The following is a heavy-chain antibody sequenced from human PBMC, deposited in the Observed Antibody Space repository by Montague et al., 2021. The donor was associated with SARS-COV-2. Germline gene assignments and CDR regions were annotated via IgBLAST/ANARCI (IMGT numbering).Heavy chain of an antibody. Sequence: SETLSLTCTVSGGSISSYYWSWVRQPPGKGLEWIGHINYSGSNTYNPSLKSRVTISIDTPKNQFSLKLSSVTAADTAVYYCASRLHPSGTYYMPYSGAGATSIDQPTKQLGSVTASETAAYAAVYDCARSLDLAAAGALDYWGQGTLVTVSS. CDR3: ASRLHPSGTYYMPYSGAGATSIDQPTKQLGSVTASETAAYAAVYDCARSLDLAAAGALDY. CDR1: GGSISSYY. D-gene: IGHD3-10*01. CDR2: INYSGSN. J-gene: IGHJ4*02. V-gene: IGHV4-59*12.